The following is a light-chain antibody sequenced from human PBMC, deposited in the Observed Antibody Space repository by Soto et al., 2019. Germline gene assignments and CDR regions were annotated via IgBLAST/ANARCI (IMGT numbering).Light chain of an antibody. V-gene: IGLV2-11*01. CDR2: DVS. Sequence: QSALTQPRSVSGSPGQSVTISCTGTSSDVGGYNYVSWYQQHPGKAPKLMIYDVSKRPSGVPDRFSGSKSGNTASLTISGLQAEDEADYHCCSYAGSSTWVFGTGTKLTVL. CDR3: CSYAGSSTWV. CDR1: SSDVGGYNY. J-gene: IGLJ1*01.